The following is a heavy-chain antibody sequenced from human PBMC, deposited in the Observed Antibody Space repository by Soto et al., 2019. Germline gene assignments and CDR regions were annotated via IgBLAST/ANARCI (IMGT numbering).Heavy chain of an antibody. Sequence: WGSLRLSCAASGFTFSSYAMSWVRQAPGKGLEWVSAISGSGGSTYYADSVKGRFTISRDNSKNTLYLQMNSLRAEDTAVYYCARDSEEKWWYPGTCLDVWGKGTTVTVSS. CDR3: ARDSEEKWWYPGTCLDV. V-gene: IGHV3-23*01. D-gene: IGHD2-15*01. J-gene: IGHJ6*04. CDR1: GFTFSSYA. CDR2: ISGSGGST.